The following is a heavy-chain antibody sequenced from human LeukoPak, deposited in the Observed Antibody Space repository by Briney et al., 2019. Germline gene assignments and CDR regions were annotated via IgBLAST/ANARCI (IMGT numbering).Heavy chain of an antibody. CDR1: GGTFSSYA. J-gene: IGHJ5*02. Sequence: GASVKVSCKASGGTFSSYAISWVRQAPGQGLEWMGGIIPIFGTANYAQKFQGRVTITADKSTSTAYMELSSLRSDDTAVYYCARDVWGVDYYGSGSYVNPFDPWGQGTLVTVSS. V-gene: IGHV1-69*06. CDR2: IIPIFGTA. D-gene: IGHD3-10*01. CDR3: ARDVWGVDYYGSGSYVNPFDP.